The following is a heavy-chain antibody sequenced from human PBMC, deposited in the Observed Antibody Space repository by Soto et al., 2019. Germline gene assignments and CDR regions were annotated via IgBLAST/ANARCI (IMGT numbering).Heavy chain of an antibody. Sequence: QVQLMQSGAEVKKPGASVKVSCKASGDTFTDYYIHWVRQAPGQGLEWMGTVNPSGGHTTYAQHFLGRGTVARGTAARTLYGELTSLTADDTAIYCGAGGGHVVVVTAALDYWGQGTLVTVSS. V-gene: IGHV1-46*01. CDR1: GDTFTDYY. CDR3: AGGGHVVVVTAALDY. D-gene: IGHD2-21*02. J-gene: IGHJ4*02. CDR2: VNPSGGHT.